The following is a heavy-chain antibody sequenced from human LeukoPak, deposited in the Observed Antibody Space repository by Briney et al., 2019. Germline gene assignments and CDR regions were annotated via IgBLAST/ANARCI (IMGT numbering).Heavy chain of an antibody. CDR1: GFTFSNYA. CDR2: IGGSGFST. V-gene: IGHV3-23*01. D-gene: IGHD1-26*01. CDR3: QLKEPDY. J-gene: IGHJ4*01. Sequence: GGSLRLSCAASGFTFSNYAMSWVRQAPGRGLEWVSAIGGSGFSTFYADSVKGRFTISRDNSKNTVYLQMNSLRAEDTAVYYCQLKEPDYWGHGILVTVSS.